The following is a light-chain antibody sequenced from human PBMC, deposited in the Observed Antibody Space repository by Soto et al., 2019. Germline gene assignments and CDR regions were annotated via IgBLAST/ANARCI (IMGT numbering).Light chain of an antibody. J-gene: IGKJ5*01. CDR3: QQYAEGTPIT. V-gene: IGKV3-20*01. Sequence: EILLTQSPGSLSVFPGERASLSCRASQNVNNRLAWYQQKAGQAPRLLISGASSRATGIPDRFSGSGSGTDFTLTISRLESDDFALYYCQQYAEGTPITFGQATRLDIK. CDR1: QNVNNR. CDR2: GAS.